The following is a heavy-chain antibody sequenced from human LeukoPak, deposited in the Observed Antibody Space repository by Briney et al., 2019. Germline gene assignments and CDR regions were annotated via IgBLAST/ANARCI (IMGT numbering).Heavy chain of an antibody. V-gene: IGHV3-23*01. J-gene: IGHJ6*02. CDR3: AKRGFGFYYGMDV. CDR2: ISGSGGST. Sequence: GGSLRLSCAASGFTFSSYAMSWVRQAPGKGLEWVTAISGSGGSTYYADSVKGRFTISRDNSKNTLYLQMNSLRAEDTAVYYCAKRGFGFYYGMDVWGQGTTVTVSS. CDR1: GFTFSSYA. D-gene: IGHD3-16*01.